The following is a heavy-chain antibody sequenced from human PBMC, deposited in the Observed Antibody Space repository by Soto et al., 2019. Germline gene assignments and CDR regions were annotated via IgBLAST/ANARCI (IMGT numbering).Heavy chain of an antibody. V-gene: IGHV3-33*01. J-gene: IGHJ3*02. Sequence: PGGSLRLSCAASGFTFSSYGMHWVRQAPGKGLEWVAVIWYDGSNKYYADSVKGRFTISRDNSKNTLYLQMNSLRVEDTAVYYCARDGDAYRIDAFDIWGQGTTVTVSS. D-gene: IGHD2-15*01. CDR1: GFTFSSYG. CDR2: IWYDGSNK. CDR3: ARDGDAYRIDAFDI.